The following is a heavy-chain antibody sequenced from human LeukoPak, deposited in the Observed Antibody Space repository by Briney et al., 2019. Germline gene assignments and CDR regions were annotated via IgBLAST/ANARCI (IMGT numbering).Heavy chain of an antibody. J-gene: IGHJ5*02. CDR2: INPGGSHI. Sequence: GASLKISCKGSGYSFTTYWIVLVRPLPRKVMEFMVIINPGGSHIFYSPSFQGQVTISVDRSISTAYLQWNSLRASDTAMYYCARKNPTALRNNWFETWGQGTLVTVST. D-gene: IGHD4-11*01. CDR1: GYSFTTYW. CDR3: ARKNPTALRNNWFET. V-gene: IGHV5-51*01.